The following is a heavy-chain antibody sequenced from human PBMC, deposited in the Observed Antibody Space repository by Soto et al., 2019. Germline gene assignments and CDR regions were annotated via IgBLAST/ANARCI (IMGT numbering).Heavy chain of an antibody. Sequence: GGSLRLSCAASGFTFSSYEMNWVRQAPGKGLEWVSYISSSGSTIYYADSVKGRFTISRDNAKNSLYLQMNSLRAEDTAVYYCARDPDYYDSSGTDAFDIWGQGTMVTVSS. J-gene: IGHJ3*02. CDR1: GFTFSSYE. CDR2: ISSSGSTI. D-gene: IGHD3-22*01. V-gene: IGHV3-48*03. CDR3: ARDPDYYDSSGTDAFDI.